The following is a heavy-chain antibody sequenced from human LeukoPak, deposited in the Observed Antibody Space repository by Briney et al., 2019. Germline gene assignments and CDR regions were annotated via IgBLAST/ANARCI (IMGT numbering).Heavy chain of an antibody. J-gene: IGHJ6*03. V-gene: IGHV3-48*01. Sequence: GGSLRLSCAASGFTFSSYSMNWVRQAPGKGLEWVSYISSSSSTIYYADSVKGRFTISRDNAKNSLYLQMNSLRAEDTAVYYCARHRYSYGPFFYYYMDVWGKGTTVTISS. CDR2: ISSSSSTI. CDR1: GFTFSSYS. D-gene: IGHD5-18*01. CDR3: ARHRYSYGPFFYYYMDV.